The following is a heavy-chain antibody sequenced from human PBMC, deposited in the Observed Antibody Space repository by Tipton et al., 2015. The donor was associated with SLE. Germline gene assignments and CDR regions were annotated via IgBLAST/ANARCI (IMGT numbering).Heavy chain of an antibody. CDR3: ARGLLSDYGIDS. V-gene: IGHV3-74*01. D-gene: IGHD4-17*01. J-gene: IGHJ4*02. CDR1: GFTFSNFW. CDR2: IYTDGSRI. Sequence: SLRLSCAASGFTFSNFWIHWVRQAPGRGLVWVSRIYTDGSRIHYADSVKGRFTISRDNAKNTSYLQMNSLRAEDTAVYYCARGLLSDYGIDSWGQGTLVTVSS.